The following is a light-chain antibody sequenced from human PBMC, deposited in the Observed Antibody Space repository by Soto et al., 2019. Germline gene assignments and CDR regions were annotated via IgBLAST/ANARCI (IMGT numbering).Light chain of an antibody. CDR3: QAWGSGTVI. Sequence: QSVLTQSPSASASLGASVKLTCTLSSGHNTYAIAWHQQQPEKGPRFLMKFNSDGSHNKGDGIPDRFSGSSSGAERYLTISSLQSGDEADYYCQAWGSGTVIFGGGTKLTVL. J-gene: IGLJ2*01. V-gene: IGLV4-69*01. CDR2: FNSDGSH. CDR1: SGHNTYA.